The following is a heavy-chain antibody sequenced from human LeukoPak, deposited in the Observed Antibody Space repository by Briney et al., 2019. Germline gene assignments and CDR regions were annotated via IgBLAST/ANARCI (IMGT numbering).Heavy chain of an antibody. D-gene: IGHD2-2*01. Sequence: GGSLRLSCAASGFTFSSYAMHWVRQAPGKGLEWVAVISYDGSNKYYADSVKGRFTISRDNSKNTLYLQMNSLRAEDTAVYYCARDYSQLLPHDPYYYYGMDVWGQGTTVTVSS. CDR1: GFTFSSYA. V-gene: IGHV3-30-3*01. J-gene: IGHJ6*02. CDR3: ARDYSQLLPHDPYYYYGMDV. CDR2: ISYDGSNK.